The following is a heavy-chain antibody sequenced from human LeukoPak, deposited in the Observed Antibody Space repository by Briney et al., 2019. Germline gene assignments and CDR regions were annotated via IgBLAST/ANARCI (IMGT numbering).Heavy chain of an antibody. D-gene: IGHD5-24*01. CDR3: ARDRDVYHKGVDY. Sequence: GGSLRLSCAVSGFTFSRYWMTWLRQAPGKGLEWVANIKEDGSEKYYVDSVKGRFTISRDNSKNSLYLQMSRLRAEDSAIYDCARDRDVYHKGVDYWGQGTLVTVSS. V-gene: IGHV3-7*01. CDR2: IKEDGSEK. CDR1: GFTFSRYW. J-gene: IGHJ4*02.